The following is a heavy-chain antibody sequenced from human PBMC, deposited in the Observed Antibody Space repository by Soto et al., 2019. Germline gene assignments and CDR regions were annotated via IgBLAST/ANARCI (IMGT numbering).Heavy chain of an antibody. CDR2: IRSKANSYAT. V-gene: IGHV3-73*01. CDR3: TRQVKRWLQFYYYGMDV. CDR1: GFTFSGSA. D-gene: IGHD5-12*01. Sequence: PGGSLRLSCAASGFTFSGSAMHWVRQASGKGLEWVGRIRSKANSYATAYAASVKGRFTISRDDSKNTAYLQMNSLKTEDTAVYYCTRQVKRWLQFYYYGMDVWGQGTTVTVSS. J-gene: IGHJ6*02.